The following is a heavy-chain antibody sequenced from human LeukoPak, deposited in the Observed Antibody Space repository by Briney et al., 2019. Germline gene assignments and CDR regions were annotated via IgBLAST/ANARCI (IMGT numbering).Heavy chain of an antibody. CDR2: IHYSGST. CDR3: ARLPGAGGDYYYFGMDV. V-gene: IGHV4-39*01. J-gene: IGHJ6*02. CDR1: GASISTTTYY. D-gene: IGHD6-13*01. Sequence: PSETLSLTCSVSGASISTTTYYWGWIRQPPGKGLEWIGSIHYSGSTYYNPSLKSRVTISVDTSKNQFSLKMSSVTAADTAVYYCARLPGAGGDYYYFGMDVWGQGTTVTVS.